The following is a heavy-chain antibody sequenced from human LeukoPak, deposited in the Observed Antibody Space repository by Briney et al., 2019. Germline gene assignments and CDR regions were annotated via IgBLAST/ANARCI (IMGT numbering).Heavy chain of an antibody. CDR1: GGSISSYY. J-gene: IGHJ5*01. V-gene: IGHV4-59*01. CDR2: IYYSGST. Sequence: SETLSLTCTVSGGSISSYYWSWIRQPPGKGLEWIGYIYYSGSTNYNPSLKSRVTISVDTSKNQFSLKLSSVTAADTAVYYCARTKQHRWGTFDSWGQGTLVTVSS. CDR3: ARTKQHRWGTFDS. D-gene: IGHD6-13*01.